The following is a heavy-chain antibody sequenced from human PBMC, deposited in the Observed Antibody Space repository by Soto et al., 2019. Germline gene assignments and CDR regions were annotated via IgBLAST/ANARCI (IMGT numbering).Heavy chain of an antibody. Sequence: QVQLQESGPGLVEPSETLSLTCSVSGDSMNNYYWSWIRQSAEKGLEWIGRISATGTTTDIPSLKSRITLSVDTSKNQFSLNLKFVTAADTAVYFCARDQSGAADLWGQGTVVTVS. CDR1: GDSMNNYY. J-gene: IGHJ3*01. V-gene: IGHV4-4*07. D-gene: IGHD7-27*01. CDR2: ISATGTT. CDR3: ARDQSGAADL.